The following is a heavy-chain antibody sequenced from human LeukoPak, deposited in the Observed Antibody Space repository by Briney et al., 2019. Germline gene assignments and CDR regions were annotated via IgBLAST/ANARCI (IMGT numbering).Heavy chain of an antibody. CDR1: GGTFSSYA. Sequence: ASVKVSCKASGGTFSSYAISWVRQAPGQGLEWMGIINPSGGSTSYAQKFQGRVTMTRDMSTSTVYMELSSLRSEDTAVYYCARGLYYYMDVWGKGTTVTVSS. CDR2: INPSGGST. J-gene: IGHJ6*03. V-gene: IGHV1-46*01. CDR3: ARGLYYYMDV.